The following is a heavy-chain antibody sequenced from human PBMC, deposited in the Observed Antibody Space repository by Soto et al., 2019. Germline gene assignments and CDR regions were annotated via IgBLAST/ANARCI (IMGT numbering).Heavy chain of an antibody. CDR3: ARERKWEPLPY. D-gene: IGHD1-26*01. CDR2: INGNTGHT. V-gene: IGHV1-18*01. J-gene: IGHJ4*02. CDR1: GYTFSRYG. Sequence: QVQLVQSGAEVREPGASVKVSCKTSGYTFSRYGISWVRQAHGQGLEWMGWINGNTGHTIYAMNLEDRLTISTDTSTSTAYMELRSLKSDYTAVYYCARERKWEPLPYWGQGTLVTVSS.